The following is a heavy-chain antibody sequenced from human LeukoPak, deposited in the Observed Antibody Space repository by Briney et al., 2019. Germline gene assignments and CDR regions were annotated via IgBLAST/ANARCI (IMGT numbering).Heavy chain of an antibody. CDR3: ARDALKAAGSFDI. D-gene: IGHD2-15*01. V-gene: IGHV3-64*01. CDR2: ISSNGGST. CDR1: GFTFSSYS. J-gene: IGHJ3*02. Sequence: GGSLRLSCAASGFTFSSYSMHWVRQAPGKGLEYVSAISSNGGSTYYANSVKGRFTISRDNSKNTLYLQMGNLRAEDMAVYYCARDALKAAGSFDIWGQGTMVTVSS.